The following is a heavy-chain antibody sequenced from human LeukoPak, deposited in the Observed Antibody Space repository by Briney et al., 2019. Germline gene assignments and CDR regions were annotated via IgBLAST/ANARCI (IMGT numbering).Heavy chain of an antibody. CDR3: AKAGLITIFGVVISNPNFDY. J-gene: IGHJ4*02. D-gene: IGHD3-3*01. CDR2: VRASGVGT. CDR1: GFTFSDHV. Sequence: GGSLRLSCAASGFTFSDHVMSWVRQAPGEGLEWVSSVRASGVGTHYADSVKGRFTISRDNSKNTLYLQMNSLRAEDTAVYYCAKAGLITIFGVVISNPNFDYWGQGTLVTVSS. V-gene: IGHV3-23*01.